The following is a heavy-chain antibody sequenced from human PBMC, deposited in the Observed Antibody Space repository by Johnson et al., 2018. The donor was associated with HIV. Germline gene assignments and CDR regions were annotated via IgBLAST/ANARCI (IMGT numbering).Heavy chain of an antibody. D-gene: IGHD1-26*01. CDR3: AKDLFTEREDDAFDI. Sequence: QMLLVESGGGVVQPGRSLRLSCTASGFTFSSYDIHWVRQAPGKGLEWVALIWYDGSNKYYADSVKGRFTISRDNSKNTLYLQMNSLRAEDTAVYYCAKDLFTEREDDAFDIWGQGTMVTVSS. J-gene: IGHJ3*02. CDR1: GFTFSSYD. V-gene: IGHV3-33*06. CDR2: IWYDGSNK.